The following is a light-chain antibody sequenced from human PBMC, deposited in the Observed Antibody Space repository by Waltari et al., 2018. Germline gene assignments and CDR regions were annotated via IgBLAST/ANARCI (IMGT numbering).Light chain of an antibody. CDR2: SSI. CDR1: SSNIGVEN. V-gene: IGLV1-44*01. CDR3: AAWDRSLRIVV. Sequence: QSVLTQPPSASGTPGQRVTIFCSGSSSNIGVENVNWFQQFPGTAPKLLFYSSIQRPSGVPDRFSGSKSGTSASLAINGLQSDDEADYYCAAWDRSLRIVVFGGGTKLTVL. J-gene: IGLJ2*01.